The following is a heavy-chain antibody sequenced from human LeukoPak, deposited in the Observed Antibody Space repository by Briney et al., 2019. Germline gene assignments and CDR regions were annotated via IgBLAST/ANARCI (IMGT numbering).Heavy chain of an antibody. CDR2: IYYSGST. D-gene: IGHD5-18*01. J-gene: IGHJ4*02. Sequence: SDTLSLTCTVSGGSISSYYWSWIRQPPGKGLEWIGYIYYSGSTNYNPSLKSRVTISVDTSKNQFSLKLSSVTAADTAVYYCARGASGYSYGFDYWGQGTLVTVSS. V-gene: IGHV4-59*01. CDR3: ARGASGYSYGFDY. CDR1: GGSISSYY.